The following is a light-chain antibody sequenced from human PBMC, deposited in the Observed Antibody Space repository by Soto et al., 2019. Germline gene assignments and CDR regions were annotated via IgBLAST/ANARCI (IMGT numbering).Light chain of an antibody. J-gene: IGLJ2*01. CDR2: EVN. CDR1: SSDVGGYNY. V-gene: IGLV2-8*01. Sequence: QSVLTQPPSASGSPGQSVAISCTGTSSDVGGYNYVSWYQQHPGKAPKLMIYEVNKRPSGVPDRFSGSKSGNTASLTVSGLQAEDEADYYCQSFDISLSGSLVFGGGTKVTVL. CDR3: QSFDISLSGSLV.